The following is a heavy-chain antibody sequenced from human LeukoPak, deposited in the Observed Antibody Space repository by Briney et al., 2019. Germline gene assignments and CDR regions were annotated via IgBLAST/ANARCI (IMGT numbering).Heavy chain of an antibody. CDR2: INPNSGGT. V-gene: IGHV1-2*02. CDR1: GYTFTGYY. J-gene: IGHJ6*02. D-gene: IGHD3-10*01. CDR3: ARVAFEFGVLLDGLYYYYGMDV. Sequence: ASVKVSCKASGYTFTGYYMHWVRQAPGQGLEWMGWINPNSGGTNYAQKFQGRVTMTRDTSISTAYMELSRLRSDDTAVYYCARVAFEFGVLLDGLYYYYGMDVWGQGTTVTVSS.